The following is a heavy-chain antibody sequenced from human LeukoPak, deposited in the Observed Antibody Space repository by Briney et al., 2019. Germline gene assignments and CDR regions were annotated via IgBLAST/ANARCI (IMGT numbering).Heavy chain of an antibody. V-gene: IGHV3-23*01. Sequence: GGSLRLSCAASGFTFSSYAMSWVRQAPGKGLEWVSVISGSGGSTYYADSVKGRFTISRDNSKNTLYLQMNSLRAEDTAVYYCATGRSSWYDYYYGMDVRGQGTTVTVSS. D-gene: IGHD6-13*01. CDR1: GFTFSSYA. J-gene: IGHJ6*02. CDR2: ISGSGGST. CDR3: ATGRSSWYDYYYGMDV.